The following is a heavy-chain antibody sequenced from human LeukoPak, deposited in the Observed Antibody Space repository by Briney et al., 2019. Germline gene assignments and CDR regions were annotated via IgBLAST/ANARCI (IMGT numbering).Heavy chain of an antibody. J-gene: IGHJ4*02. D-gene: IGHD3-10*01. CDR2: INQDGTVQ. Sequence: GGSLRLSCAASGVTFNYYWMNWVRQAPGKGVEWMANINQDGTVQHYADSVKGRFTISRDNAKHSLSLQMNSLRDEDTAVYFCARDYSASGSLDIWGQGTLVTVSS. CDR1: GVTFNYYW. CDR3: ARDYSASGSLDI. V-gene: IGHV3-7*04.